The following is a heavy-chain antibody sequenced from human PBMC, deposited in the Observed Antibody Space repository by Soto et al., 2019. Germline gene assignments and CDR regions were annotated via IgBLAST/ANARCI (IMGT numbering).Heavy chain of an antibody. V-gene: IGHV3-30*18. Sequence: GGSLRLSCAASGFTFSSYAMSWVRQAPGKGLEWVAVISYDGSNKYYADSVKGRFTISRDNSKNTLYLQMNSLRAEDTAVYYCAKRGAYYYYYYGMDVWGQGTTVTVSS. J-gene: IGHJ6*02. CDR1: GFTFSSYA. D-gene: IGHD3-10*01. CDR3: AKRGAYYYYYYGMDV. CDR2: ISYDGSNK.